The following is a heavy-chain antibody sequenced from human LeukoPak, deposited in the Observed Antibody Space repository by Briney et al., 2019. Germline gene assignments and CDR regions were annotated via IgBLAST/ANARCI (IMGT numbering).Heavy chain of an antibody. J-gene: IGHJ4*02. CDR1: GYSFTTYW. D-gene: IGHD6-19*01. Sequence: GESLKISCEGSGYSFTTYWIGWVRQMPGKGLEWMGIIYPGDSDTRYRPSFQGQVTISADKSISTACLQWSSLKASDTAMYYCALGMYRSGWRFDYWGQGTLVTVSS. CDR2: IYPGDSDT. CDR3: ALGMYRSGWRFDY. V-gene: IGHV5-51*01.